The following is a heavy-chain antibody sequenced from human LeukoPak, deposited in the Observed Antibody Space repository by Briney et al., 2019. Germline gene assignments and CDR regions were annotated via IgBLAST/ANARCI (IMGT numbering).Heavy chain of an antibody. CDR1: GASFGGFY. J-gene: IGHJ4*02. CDR3: ARAYCTSGVCYCDY. Sequence: PSETLSLTCAVSGASFGGFYWSWIRQPPGQGLEWIGEIYHSGSTNYNPSLKSRVAMSVDTSKTQFSLNLTSVTAADTAVYYCARAYCTSGVCYCDYWGQGTLVTVSS. CDR2: IYHSGST. V-gene: IGHV4-34*01. D-gene: IGHD2-8*01.